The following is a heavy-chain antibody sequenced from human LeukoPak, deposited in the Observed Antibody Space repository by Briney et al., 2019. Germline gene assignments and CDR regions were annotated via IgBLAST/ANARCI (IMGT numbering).Heavy chain of an antibody. D-gene: IGHD2-8*01. CDR1: EFTLSSYW. CDR3: ARVNPLMAPGAFDI. CDR2: IKQDGSEK. V-gene: IGHV3-7*01. Sequence: GGSLRLSCAASEFTLSSYWMAWVRQAPGKGLAWVANIKQDGSEKYYVDSVMGRFTISRDNARNSLYLQMNSLRAEDTAIFYCARVNPLMAPGAFDIWGQGTMVAVSS. J-gene: IGHJ3*02.